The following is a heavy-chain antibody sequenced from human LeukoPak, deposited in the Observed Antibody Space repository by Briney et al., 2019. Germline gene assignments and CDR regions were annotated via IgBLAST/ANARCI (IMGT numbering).Heavy chain of an antibody. D-gene: IGHD3-10*01. J-gene: IGHJ5*02. CDR1: GVTFSSYE. V-gene: IGHV3-48*03. CDR2: ISSSGSTI. CDR3: ARDGTTGDHGSGSSYRKQNWFDP. Sequence: GGSLRLSCAASGVTFSSYEMNWVRQAPGEGLEGVSYISSSGSTIYYADSVKGRFTLSRDNAKNSLYLQMNSLRAEDTAVYYCARDGTTGDHGSGSSYRKQNWFDPWGQGTLVTVSS.